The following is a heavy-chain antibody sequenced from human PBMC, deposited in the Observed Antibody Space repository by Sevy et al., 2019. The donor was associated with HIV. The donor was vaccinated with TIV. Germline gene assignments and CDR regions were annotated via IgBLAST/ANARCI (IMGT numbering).Heavy chain of an antibody. Sequence: ASVKVSCKASGYTFTGYYIHWVRQAPGQGLEWMGWINPNSGGTNYAQKCQGWVTMTRDTSISTAYMELSRLRSDDTAVYYCAMVFGYCSGGSCPADYYGMDVWGQGTTVTVSS. V-gene: IGHV1-2*04. J-gene: IGHJ6*01. CDR3: AMVFGYCSGGSCPADYYGMDV. D-gene: IGHD2-15*01. CDR2: INPNSGGT. CDR1: GYTFTGYY.